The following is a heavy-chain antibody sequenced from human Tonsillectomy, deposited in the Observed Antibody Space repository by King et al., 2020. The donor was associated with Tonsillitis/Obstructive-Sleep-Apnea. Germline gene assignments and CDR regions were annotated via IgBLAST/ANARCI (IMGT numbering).Heavy chain of an antibody. V-gene: IGHV4-59*01. CDR1: GGSISSYY. D-gene: IGHD3-10*01. CDR3: ARWITMVRGGDFYYYGMDV. CDR2: IYYSGST. J-gene: IGHJ6*02. Sequence: VQLQESGPGLVKPSETLSLTCTVSGGSISSYYWSWIRQPPGKGLEWIGYIYYSGSTNYNPSLKSRVTISVDTSKNQFSLKLSSVTAADTAVYYCARWITMVRGGDFYYYGMDVWGQGTTVTVSS.